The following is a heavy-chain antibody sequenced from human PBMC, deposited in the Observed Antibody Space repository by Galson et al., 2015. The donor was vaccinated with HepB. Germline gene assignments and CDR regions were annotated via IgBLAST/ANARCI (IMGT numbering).Heavy chain of an antibody. CDR2: ITRTSNSI. CDR1: GFTVSSNY. Sequence: SLRLSCAASGFTVSSNYMSWVRQTPGKGLEWVSSITRTSNSINYADSVKGRFTVSRDNSKNFLYLQMSSLRVEDTAVYYCVREGGYDYFWGTYSGAYFESWGQGARVTVS. J-gene: IGHJ4*02. V-gene: IGHV3-21*06. D-gene: IGHD3-16*01. CDR3: VREGGYDYFWGTYSGAYFES.